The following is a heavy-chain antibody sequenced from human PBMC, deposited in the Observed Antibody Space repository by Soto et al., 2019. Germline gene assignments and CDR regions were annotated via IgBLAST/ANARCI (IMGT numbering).Heavy chain of an antibody. J-gene: IGHJ6*02. Sequence: PGESLKISCKGSGYSFTSYWISWVRQMPGKGLEWMGRIDPSDSYTNYSPSFQGHVTISADKSISTAYLQWSSLKASDTAMYYCARHRGGVVVPAASYYYYGMDVWGQGTTVTVSS. CDR3: ARHRGGVVVPAASYYYYGMDV. CDR1: GYSFTSYW. D-gene: IGHD2-2*01. V-gene: IGHV5-10-1*01. CDR2: IDPSDSYT.